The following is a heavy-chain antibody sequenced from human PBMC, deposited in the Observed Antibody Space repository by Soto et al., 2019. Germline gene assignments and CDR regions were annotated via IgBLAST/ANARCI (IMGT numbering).Heavy chain of an antibody. J-gene: IGHJ6*03. Sequence: QVQLQVSGPGLVKPSETLSLTCTVSGASFNNYYCNWIRQTPGRGLEWIGYIYYNGTTNYNPSLKTRVAMSVDPAKNQFSLRLRSVTAADTPVDYFVRRVLAPPVVYMDVWGEGTTVTVSS. CDR1: GASFNNYY. D-gene: IGHD3-3*02. CDR2: IYYNGTT. V-gene: IGHV4-59*08. CDR3: VRRVLAPPVVYMDV.